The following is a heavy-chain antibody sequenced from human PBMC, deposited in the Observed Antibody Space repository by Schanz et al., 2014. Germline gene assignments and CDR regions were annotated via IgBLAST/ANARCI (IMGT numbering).Heavy chain of an antibody. CDR3: AKVWKDHRIAGRPGWSDGMDV. D-gene: IGHD6-6*01. Sequence: DVRLLESGGGLVQPGGSLRLSCAASAFALNNYDMTWVRQAPGKGLEWVSCIRGSGGSTLYADSVQGRFTISRDDSKNMLYLQMNSLRAEDTAVYYCAKVWKDHRIAGRPGWSDGMDVWGQGTTVTVSS. CDR2: IRGSGGST. CDR1: AFALNNYD. V-gene: IGHV3-23*01. J-gene: IGHJ6*02.